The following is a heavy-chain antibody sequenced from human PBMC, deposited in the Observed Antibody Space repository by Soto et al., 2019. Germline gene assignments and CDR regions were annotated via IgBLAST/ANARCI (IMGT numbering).Heavy chain of an antibody. J-gene: IGHJ4*02. CDR2: IIPIFGTA. CDR1: GGTFSSYA. V-gene: IGHV1-69*13. D-gene: IGHD6-13*01. Sequence: SVKVSCKASGGTFSSYAISWVRQAPGQGLEWMGGIIPIFGTANYAQKFQGRVTITADESTGTAYMELSSLRSEDTAVYYCARDTAAAGLEYYFDYWGQGTLVTVSS. CDR3: ARDTAAAGLEYYFDY.